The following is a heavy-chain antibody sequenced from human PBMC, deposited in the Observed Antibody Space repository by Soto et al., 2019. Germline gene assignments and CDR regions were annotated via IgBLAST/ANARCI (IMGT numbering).Heavy chain of an antibody. CDR1: GYSFASYW. Sequence: ESLKISCQGSGYSFASYWINWVRQMPGKGLEWMGRIDPSDSYTDYSPSFKGHVTISVDKSTNTAYLQWSSLKASDTAMYFCARRMEVAGFDSWGQGTLVTVSS. J-gene: IGHJ4*02. CDR2: IDPSDSYT. CDR3: ARRMEVAGFDS. D-gene: IGHD6-19*01. V-gene: IGHV5-10-1*01.